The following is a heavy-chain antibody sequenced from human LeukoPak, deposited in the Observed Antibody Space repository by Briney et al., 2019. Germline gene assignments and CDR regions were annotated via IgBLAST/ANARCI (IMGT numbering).Heavy chain of an antibody. V-gene: IGHV3-21*06. CDR3: VRDQTVFTILDY. CDR1: GFTFSTFA. Sequence: GGSLRLSCAASGFTFSTFAMLWVRQPRGKGLEWVSSIFPSGGEIHYADSVRGRFAISRDNAKNTVYLQMNSLRDEDTAVYYCVRDQTVFTILDYWGQGTLVTVSS. J-gene: IGHJ4*02. CDR2: IFPSGGEI. D-gene: IGHD4-17*01.